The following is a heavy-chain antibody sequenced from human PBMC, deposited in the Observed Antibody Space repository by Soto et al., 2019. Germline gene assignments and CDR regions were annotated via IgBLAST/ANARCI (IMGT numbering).Heavy chain of an antibody. CDR1: GFTFTSSA. J-gene: IGHJ6*02. CDR3: ARDAPSHYYGMDV. CDR2: INPNSGGT. Sequence: ASVKVSCKASGFTFTSSAVQWVRQARGQRLEWMGWINPNSGGTNYAQKFQGRVTMTRDTSISTAYMELSRLRSDDTAVYYCARDAPSHYYGMDVWGQGTTVTVSS. V-gene: IGHV1-2*02.